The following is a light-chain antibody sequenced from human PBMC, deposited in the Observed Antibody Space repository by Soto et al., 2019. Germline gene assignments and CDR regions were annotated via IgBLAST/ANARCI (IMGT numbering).Light chain of an antibody. J-gene: IGLJ3*02. CDR2: DGS. CDR3: QVWDSSSDHWV. CDR1: NIGSKS. Sequence: YELTQPPSVSVAPGQTARITCGGNNIGSKSVHWYQQKPGQAPVLVVYDGSDRPSGIPERFSGSNSGNTATLTISRVEAGDEADYYCQVWDSSSDHWVFGGGTKVTVL. V-gene: IGLV3-21*02.